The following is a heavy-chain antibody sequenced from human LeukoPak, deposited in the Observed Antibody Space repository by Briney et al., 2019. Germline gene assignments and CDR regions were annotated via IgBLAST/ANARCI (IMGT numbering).Heavy chain of an antibody. D-gene: IGHD3-10*01. Sequence: GGSLRLSCAASGFTFSSYWMSWVRRAPGNWMEWLTNIKQDGSENYYVDSVKGRFTISRDNDKNSLYLQMNSLRAEDTAVYYCARGLWFGELSLDYWGQGTLVTVSS. J-gene: IGHJ4*02. CDR1: GFTFSSYW. V-gene: IGHV3-7*01. CDR2: IKQDGSEN. CDR3: ARGLWFGELSLDY.